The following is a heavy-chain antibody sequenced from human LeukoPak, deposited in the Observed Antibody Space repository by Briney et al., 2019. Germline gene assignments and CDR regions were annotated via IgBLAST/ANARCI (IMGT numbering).Heavy chain of an antibody. CDR3: ASSPSSTYDFDY. J-gene: IGHJ4*02. V-gene: IGHV4-4*07. Sequence: SETLSLTCTVSGGSISSYYWSWIRQPAGKGLEWIGRIYISESTNYNPSLKSRVTMSVDTSKNQFSLKLSSVTAADTAVYYCASSPSSTYDFDYWGQGTLVTVSS. CDR2: IYISEST. D-gene: IGHD6-6*01. CDR1: GGSISSYY.